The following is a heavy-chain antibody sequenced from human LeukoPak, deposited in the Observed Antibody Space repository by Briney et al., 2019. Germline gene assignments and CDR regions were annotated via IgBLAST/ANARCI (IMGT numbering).Heavy chain of an antibody. J-gene: IGHJ6*02. CDR1: GFTFSSYA. D-gene: IGHD3-9*01. CDR2: ISYDGSNK. CDR3: ARASDILTGYYAGDYYYGMDV. V-gene: IGHV3-30-3*01. Sequence: GGSLRLSCAASGFTFSSYAMQWVRQAPGKGLEWGAVISYDGSNKYYADSVKGRFSISRDNSKNTLYLQMNSLRAEDTAVYYCARASDILTGYYAGDYYYGMDVWGQGTTVTVSS.